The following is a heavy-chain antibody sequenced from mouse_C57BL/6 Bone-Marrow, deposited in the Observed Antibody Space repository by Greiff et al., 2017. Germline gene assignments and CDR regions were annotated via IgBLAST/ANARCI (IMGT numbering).Heavy chain of an antibody. CDR2: IYPGDGDT. CDR1: GYAFSSSW. CDR3: ARARQITLSFDY. Sequence: VQLQQSGPELVKPGASVKISCKASGYAFSSSWMNWVNQRPGKGLEWIGRIYPGDGDTNYNGKFKGKATMTADKSTSTAYMQLNSLTSEDSAVYICARARQITLSFDYGGQGTVVTVSA. J-gene: IGHJ3*01. V-gene: IGHV1-82*01. D-gene: IGHD3-2*02.